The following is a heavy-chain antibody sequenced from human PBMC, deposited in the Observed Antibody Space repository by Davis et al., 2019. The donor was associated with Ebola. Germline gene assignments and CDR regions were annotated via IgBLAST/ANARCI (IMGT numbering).Heavy chain of an antibody. D-gene: IGHD3-16*02. Sequence: PSETLSLTCTVSGGSISSYYWSWIRQPPGKGLEWIGYIYYSGSTNYNPSLKSRVTISVDTSKNQFSLKLSSVTAADTAVYYCARTWFGGVIDPEYFQHWGQGTLVTVSS. CDR2: IYYSGST. CDR1: GGSISSYY. J-gene: IGHJ1*01. CDR3: ARTWFGGVIDPEYFQH. V-gene: IGHV4-59*01.